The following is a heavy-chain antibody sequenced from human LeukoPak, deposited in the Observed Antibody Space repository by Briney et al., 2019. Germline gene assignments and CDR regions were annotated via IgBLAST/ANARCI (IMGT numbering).Heavy chain of an antibody. CDR3: ARVKRQGNYDFWSGYFY. Sequence: SVKVSCKASGGTFSSYAISWVRQAPGQGLEWMGGIIPIFGTANYAQKFQGRDTITTDESTSTAYMELSSLRSEDTAVYYCARVKRQGNYDFWSGYFYWGQGTLVTVSS. CDR1: GGTFSSYA. D-gene: IGHD3-3*01. V-gene: IGHV1-69*05. J-gene: IGHJ4*02. CDR2: IIPIFGTA.